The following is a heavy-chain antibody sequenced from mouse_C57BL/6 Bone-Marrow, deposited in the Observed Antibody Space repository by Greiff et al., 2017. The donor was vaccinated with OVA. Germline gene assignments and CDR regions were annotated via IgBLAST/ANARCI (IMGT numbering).Heavy chain of an antibody. J-gene: IGHJ2*01. V-gene: IGHV3-6*01. D-gene: IGHD4-1*01. CDR2: ISYDGSN. Sequence: EVKLVESGPGLVKPSQSLSLTCSVTGYSITSGYYWNWIRQFPGNKLEWMGYISYDGSNNYNPSLKNRISITRDTSKNQFFLKLNSVTTEDTATYYCARGEGSNLYYFDYWGQGTTLTVSS. CDR1: GYSITSGYY. CDR3: ARGEGSNLYYFDY.